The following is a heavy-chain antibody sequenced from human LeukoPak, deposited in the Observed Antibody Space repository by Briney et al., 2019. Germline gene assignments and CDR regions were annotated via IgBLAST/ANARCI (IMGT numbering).Heavy chain of an antibody. CDR3: AKDGGLWVSAHWGDS. CDR2: ITTSDGNT. D-gene: IGHD7-27*01. V-gene: IGHV3-23*01. J-gene: IGHJ4*02. Sequence: GGSLRLSCAASGFTFSSYTMSWVRQAPGKGLEWVSTITTSDGNTYYADSVKGRYTVSRDKSKNTLYLQVNSLRAEDTAVYYCAKDGGLWVSAHWGDSWGRGTLVTVSS. CDR1: GFTFSSYT.